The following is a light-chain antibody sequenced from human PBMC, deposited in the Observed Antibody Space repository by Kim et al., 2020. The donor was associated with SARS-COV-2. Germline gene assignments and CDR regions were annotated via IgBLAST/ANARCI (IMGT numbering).Light chain of an antibody. CDR2: AAS. J-gene: IGKJ4*01. Sequence: ASVGDRVTITCRASQSIRSYLNWYQQKPGKAPKLLIYAASSLQSGVPSRFSGSGSGTDFTLNISSLQPEDFATYYWQQSYSTPLTFGGGTKVDIK. CDR3: QQSYSTPLT. V-gene: IGKV1-39*01. CDR1: QSIRSY.